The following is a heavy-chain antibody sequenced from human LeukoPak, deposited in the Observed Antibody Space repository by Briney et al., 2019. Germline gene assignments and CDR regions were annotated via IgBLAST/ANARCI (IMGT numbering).Heavy chain of an antibody. CDR2: ISGSGGST. J-gene: IGHJ4*02. V-gene: IGHV3-23*01. Sequence: PGGSLRLSCAASGFTFSSYAMSWVRQAPGKGLEWVSAISGSGGSTYYADSVKGRFTISRDNSKNTLHLQMNSLRAEDTAVYYCAKDKGGDFGFPTFDYWGQGTLVTVSS. CDR3: AKDKGGDFGFPTFDY. D-gene: IGHD2-21*02. CDR1: GFTFSSYA.